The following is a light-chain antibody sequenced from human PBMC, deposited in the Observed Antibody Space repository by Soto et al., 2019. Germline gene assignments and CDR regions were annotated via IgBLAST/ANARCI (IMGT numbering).Light chain of an antibody. CDR3: QQYNSYSGT. J-gene: IGKJ1*01. Sequence: DIQMTQSPSTLSASVGDRVTITCRASQSISSLLACYQQKPGQATKLLIYVAASLEIGGPSRFSGSGCGTEFTLTISSLQPDDFAIYYCQQYNSYSGTFGQGTKVDIK. V-gene: IGKV1-5*01. CDR1: QSISSL. CDR2: VAA.